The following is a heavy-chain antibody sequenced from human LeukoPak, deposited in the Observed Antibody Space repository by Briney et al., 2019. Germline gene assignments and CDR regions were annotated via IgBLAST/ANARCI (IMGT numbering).Heavy chain of an antibody. J-gene: IGHJ4*02. D-gene: IGHD3-22*01. CDR1: GGSISSYY. V-gene: IGHV4-59*01. CDR2: IYYSGST. CDR3: ARARDDSSGYTFDY. Sequence: SETLSLTCTVSGGSISSYYWSWLRQPPGKGLEWIGYIYYSGSTNYNPSLKSRVTISVDTSKNQFSLKLSSVTAADTAVYYCARARDDSSGYTFDYWGQGTLVTVSS.